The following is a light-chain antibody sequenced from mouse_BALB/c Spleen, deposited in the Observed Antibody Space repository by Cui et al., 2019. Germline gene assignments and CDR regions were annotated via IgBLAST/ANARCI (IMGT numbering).Light chain of an antibody. Sequence: QIVLTQSIAIMSASPGEKVTMTCSASSSVSYMYWYQQKPGSSPRLLIYDTSNLASGVPVRFSGSGSGTSYSLTSSRMEAEDAATYYCQQWSSYPFTFGSGTKLEIK. CDR3: QQWSSYPFT. J-gene: IGKJ4*01. CDR1: SSVSY. V-gene: IGKV4-55*01. CDR2: DTS.